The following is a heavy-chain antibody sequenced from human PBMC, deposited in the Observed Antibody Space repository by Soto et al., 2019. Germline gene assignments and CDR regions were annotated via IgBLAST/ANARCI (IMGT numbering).Heavy chain of an antibody. V-gene: IGHV4-39*01. CDR3: ARRWSGYDHDNYYFDY. J-gene: IGHJ4*02. D-gene: IGHD3-3*01. CDR1: GGSISSSSYY. CDR2: IYYSGST. Sequence: SETLSLTCTVSGGSISSSSYYWGWIRQPPGKGLEWIGSIYYSGSTYYNPSLKSRVTISVDTSKNQFSLKLSSVTAADTAVYYCARRWSGYDHDNYYFDYWGQGTLVTVSS.